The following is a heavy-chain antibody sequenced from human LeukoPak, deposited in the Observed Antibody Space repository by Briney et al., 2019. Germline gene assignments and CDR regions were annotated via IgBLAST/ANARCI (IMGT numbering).Heavy chain of an antibody. V-gene: IGHV3-23*01. CDR2: ITGSGATT. J-gene: IGHJ4*02. CDR1: QFTFSSSG. CDR3: AKMQCYFDY. Sequence: GGSLRLSCAASQFTFSSSGLAWVRQSPEKGLEWVSAITGSGATTYYADSVKGRFTISRDNSKSSVSLQMNSLRAEDTAIYYFAKMQCYFDYWGQGALVTVSS. D-gene: IGHD6-19*01.